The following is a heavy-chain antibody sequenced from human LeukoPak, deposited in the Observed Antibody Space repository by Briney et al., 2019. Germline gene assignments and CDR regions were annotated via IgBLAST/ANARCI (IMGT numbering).Heavy chain of an antibody. CDR3: ARGYSSSWYAMDYFDY. Sequence: SETLSLTCAVYGGSFSGYYWSWIRQPPGKGLEWIGEINHSGSTNYNPSLKSRVTISVDTSKNQFSLKLSSVTAADTAVYYCARGYSSSWYAMDYFDYWGQGTLVTVSS. CDR1: GGSFSGYY. J-gene: IGHJ4*02. D-gene: IGHD6-13*01. CDR2: INHSGST. V-gene: IGHV4-34*01.